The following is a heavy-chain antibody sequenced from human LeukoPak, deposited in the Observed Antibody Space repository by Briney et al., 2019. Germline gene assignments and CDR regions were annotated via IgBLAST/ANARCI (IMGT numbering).Heavy chain of an antibody. J-gene: IGHJ4*02. V-gene: IGHV3-11*04. D-gene: IGHD5-18*01. CDR2: ITSSGSTI. CDR1: GFTFSDYY. Sequence: GGCLRLSCAASGFTFSDYYMSWIRQAPGKGLEWVSYITSSGSTIYYADSVKGRFTISRDNAKNSLYLQMNSLRAEDTAVYYCARAPGGYSYGTPNFDYWGQGTLVTVSS. CDR3: ARAPGGYSYGTPNFDY.